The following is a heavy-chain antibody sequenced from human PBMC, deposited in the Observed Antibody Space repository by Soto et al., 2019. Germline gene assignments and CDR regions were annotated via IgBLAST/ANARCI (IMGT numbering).Heavy chain of an antibody. CDR1: GGTFNRYA. V-gene: IGHV1-69*13. CDR2: IIPIFGTA. D-gene: IGHD3-10*01. J-gene: IGHJ4*02. Sequence: ASVKVSCKASGGTFNRYAISWVRQAPGQGLEWMGGIIPIFGTANYAQKFQGRVTITADESTSTAYMELSSLRSEDTAVYYCARGPYYYGSGSSLDYWGQGTLVTVSS. CDR3: ARGPYYYGSGSSLDY.